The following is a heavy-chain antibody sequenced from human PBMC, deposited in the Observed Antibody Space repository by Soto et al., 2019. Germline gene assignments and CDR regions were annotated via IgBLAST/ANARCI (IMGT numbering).Heavy chain of an antibody. D-gene: IGHD3-10*01. Sequence: ITLKESGPTLVKPTQTLTLTCTFSGFSLNTGGVGVGWVRQPRGKAMEWLALIYWDADERYRPSLRSRLNITTDAINKQVVLTLTNMDPEDTATYYCVRNWRYYGGDYDYGMAAWCQVTTVTVSS. CDR3: VRNWRYYGGDYDYGMAA. V-gene: IGHV2-5*02. CDR2: IYWDADE. J-gene: IGHJ6*02. CDR1: GFSLNTGGVG.